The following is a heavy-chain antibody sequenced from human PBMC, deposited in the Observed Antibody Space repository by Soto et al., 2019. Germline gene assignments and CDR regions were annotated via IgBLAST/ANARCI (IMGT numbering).Heavy chain of an antibody. CDR3: AKDAITMVRGVISYYGMDV. D-gene: IGHD3-10*01. V-gene: IGHV3-9*01. Sequence: EVQLVESGGGLVQPGRSLRLSCAAYGFTFGDYAMHWVRQAPGKGGEWVSGISWNRGSRGYADSVKGRFTISRDNAKNSLYLQMNSLRAEDTALYYCAKDAITMVRGVISYYGMDVWGQGTTVTVSS. CDR1: GFTFGDYA. CDR2: ISWNRGSR. J-gene: IGHJ6*02.